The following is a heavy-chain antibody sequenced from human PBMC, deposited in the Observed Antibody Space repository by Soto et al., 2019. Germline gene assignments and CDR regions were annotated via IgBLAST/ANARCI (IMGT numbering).Heavy chain of an antibody. CDR3: ARDPSTGAGNWFDP. D-gene: IGHD3-10*01. CDR1: GGSISSGGYY. CDR2: IYYSGST. J-gene: IGHJ5*02. Sequence: LSLTCTVSGGSISSGGYYWSWIRQHPGKGLEWIGYIYYSGSTYYNPSLKSRVTISVDTSKNQFSLKLSSVTAADTAVYYCARDPSTGAGNWFDPWGQGTLVTVSS. V-gene: IGHV4-31*03.